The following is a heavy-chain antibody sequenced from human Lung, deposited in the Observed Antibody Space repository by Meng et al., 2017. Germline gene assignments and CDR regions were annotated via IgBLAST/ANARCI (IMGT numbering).Heavy chain of an antibody. CDR1: GYSFTAYY. V-gene: IGHV1-2*06. J-gene: IGHJ4*02. D-gene: IGHD6-13*01. CDR3: ARDENISAAGKLFGDY. Sequence: LVRSGAKVKKPGASVKVSCKPSGYSFTAYYIHWVRQATGQGLEWMGRIDPNSGVTEYAHKFHGRVTMTGDTSISTAYMELRRLTSDDTAVYYCARDENISAAGKLFGDYWGQGTLVTVSS. CDR2: IDPNSGVT.